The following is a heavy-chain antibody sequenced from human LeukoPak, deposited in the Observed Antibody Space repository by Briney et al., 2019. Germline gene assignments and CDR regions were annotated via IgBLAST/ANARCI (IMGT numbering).Heavy chain of an antibody. Sequence: PGGSLRLSCAASGFTFSSYWMSWVRQAPGKGLEWVANIKQDGSEKYYVDSVKGRFTISRDNAKNSLYLQMNSLRAEDTAVYYCAKGIGDYVWGARAFDIWGQGTMVTVSS. D-gene: IGHD3-16*01. V-gene: IGHV3-7*05. CDR3: AKGIGDYVWGARAFDI. J-gene: IGHJ3*02. CDR1: GFTFSSYW. CDR2: IKQDGSEK.